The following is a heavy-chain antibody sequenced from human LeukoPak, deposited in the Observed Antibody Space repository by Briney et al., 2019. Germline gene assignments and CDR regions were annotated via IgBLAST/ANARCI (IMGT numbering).Heavy chain of an antibody. CDR2: INHSGST. Sequence: PSETLSLTCAVYGGSFSGYYWSWIRQPPGKGLEWIGEINHSGSTNYNPSLKSRVTISVDTSKNQFSLKLSSVTAADTAVYYCARGAYDFWSGYFRSMYYYYYMDVWGKGTTVTVSS. J-gene: IGHJ6*03. CDR3: ARGAYDFWSGYFRSMYYYYYMDV. CDR1: GGSFSGYY. V-gene: IGHV4-34*01. D-gene: IGHD3-3*01.